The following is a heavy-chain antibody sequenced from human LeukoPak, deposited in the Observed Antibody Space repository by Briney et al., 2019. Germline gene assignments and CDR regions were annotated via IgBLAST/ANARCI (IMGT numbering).Heavy chain of an antibody. CDR1: GGSISSYY. Sequence: SETLSLTCPVSGGSISSYYWSWTRQPAGKGLGWIGRIYTGGSTNHNPSLKSRVTMSVPTSKNQFSLKLSSVTAADTAVYYCARDLVGYCSSTSCYTYFDYRGQGTLVTVSS. V-gene: IGHV4-4*07. CDR3: ARDLVGYCSSTSCYTYFDY. J-gene: IGHJ4*02. D-gene: IGHD2-2*02. CDR2: IYTGGST.